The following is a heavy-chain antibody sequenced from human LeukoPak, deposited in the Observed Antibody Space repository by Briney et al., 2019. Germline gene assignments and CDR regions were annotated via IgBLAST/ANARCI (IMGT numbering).Heavy chain of an antibody. CDR3: ARVPNYDYVWGSYRSFDY. Sequence: GESLKISCKGSGYSFTSYWIGWVRQMPGKGLEWMGIIYPGDSDTRYSPSFQGQVTISADKSISTAYLQWSSLKASDTAMYYCARVPNYDYVWGSYRSFDYWGQGTLVTVSS. CDR1: GYSFTSYW. J-gene: IGHJ4*02. D-gene: IGHD3-16*02. V-gene: IGHV5-51*01. CDR2: IYPGDSDT.